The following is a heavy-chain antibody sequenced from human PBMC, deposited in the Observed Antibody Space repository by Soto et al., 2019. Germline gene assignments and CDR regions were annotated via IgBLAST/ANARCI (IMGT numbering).Heavy chain of an antibody. Sequence: GGSLRLSCTASGFTFGDYAMSWFRQAPGKGLEWVGFIRSKAYGGTTEYAASVKGRFTISRDDSKSIAYLQMNSLKTEDTAVYYCTRDSVDYYGSGSYPLYDYYYGMDVWGKGTTVTVSS. V-gene: IGHV3-49*03. J-gene: IGHJ6*04. CDR3: TRDSVDYYGSGSYPLYDYYYGMDV. CDR1: GFTFGDYA. CDR2: IRSKAYGGTT. D-gene: IGHD3-10*01.